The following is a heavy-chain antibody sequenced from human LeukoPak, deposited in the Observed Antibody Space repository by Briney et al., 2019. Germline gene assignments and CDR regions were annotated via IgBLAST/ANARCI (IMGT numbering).Heavy chain of an antibody. V-gene: IGHV3-7*01. J-gene: IGHJ4*02. Sequence: GGSLRLARAASGFTVSNYWMSWVRHDPGEWLEWVANIKRDEGATYYLDSVRGRFTITRDNAKNSLYLQLNSLRGEDTAVYYCTRGGGSYSGGKFDYWGQGTLVTVSS. CDR3: TRGGGSYSGGKFDY. CDR1: GFTVSNYW. CDR2: IKRDEGAT. D-gene: IGHD1-26*01.